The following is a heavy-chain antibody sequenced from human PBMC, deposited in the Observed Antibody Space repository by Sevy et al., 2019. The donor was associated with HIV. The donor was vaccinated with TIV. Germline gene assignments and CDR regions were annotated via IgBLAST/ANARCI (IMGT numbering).Heavy chain of an antibody. Sequence: GGSLRLSCAASGFSFSHAWMTWVRQAPGKGLEWVGRIKRKPDGGTIDYAAPVKGRFTISRDDSKNTLYLQMNSLKTEDTAVYYCSTDPIIVLLVTDGMDVWGQGPTVTVSS. CDR3: STDPIIVLLVTDGMDV. D-gene: IGHD2-8*02. J-gene: IGHJ6*02. V-gene: IGHV3-15*01. CDR1: GFSFSHAW. CDR2: IKRKPDGGTI.